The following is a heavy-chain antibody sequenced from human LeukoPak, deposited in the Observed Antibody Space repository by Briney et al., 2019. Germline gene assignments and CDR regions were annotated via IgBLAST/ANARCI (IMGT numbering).Heavy chain of an antibody. V-gene: IGHV4-34*01. D-gene: IGHD3-9*01. CDR2: INHSGSA. Sequence: PSETLSLTCAVKGGPFSGYYWSWIRQPPGKGLEWIGEINHSGSANYNPSLKSRVTISVDTSKNQFSLKLSSVTAADTAVYYCARGAQDYDILTGYYFWGQGTLVTVSS. J-gene: IGHJ4*02. CDR1: GGPFSGYY. CDR3: ARGAQDYDILTGYYF.